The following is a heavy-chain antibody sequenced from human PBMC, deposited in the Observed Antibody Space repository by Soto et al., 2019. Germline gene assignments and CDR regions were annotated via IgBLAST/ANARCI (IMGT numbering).Heavy chain of an antibody. J-gene: IGHJ1*01. V-gene: IGHV3-33*01. CDR1: GFTFSSYG. D-gene: IGHD2-2*02. CDR3: AIGGGRYQLLYGYFQH. Sequence: PGGSLRLSCAASGFTFSSYGMHWVRQAPGKGLEWVAVIWYDGSNKYYADSVKGRFTISRDNSKNTLYLQMNSLRAEDTAVYYCAIGGGRYQLLYGYFQHWGQGTLVTVSS. CDR2: IWYDGSNK.